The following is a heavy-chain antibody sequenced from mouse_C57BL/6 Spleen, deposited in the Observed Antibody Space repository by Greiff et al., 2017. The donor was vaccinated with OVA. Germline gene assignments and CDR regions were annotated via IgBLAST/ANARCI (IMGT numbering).Heavy chain of an antibody. CDR2: INPSNGGT. J-gene: IGHJ3*01. V-gene: IGHV1-53*01. D-gene: IGHD2-4*01. CDR3: ARSFYYDYLFAY. Sequence: QVQLKQPGTELVKPGASVKLSCKASGYTFTSYWMHWVKQRPGQGLEWIGNINPSNGGTNYNEKFKSKATLTVDKSSSTAYMQLSSLTSEDSAVYYCARSFYYDYLFAYWGQGTLVTVSA. CDR1: GYTFTSYW.